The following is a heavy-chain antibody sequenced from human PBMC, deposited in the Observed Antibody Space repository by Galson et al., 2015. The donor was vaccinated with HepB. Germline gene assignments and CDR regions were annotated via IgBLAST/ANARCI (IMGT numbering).Heavy chain of an antibody. CDR3: ARDWGYDSSGGYGMDV. J-gene: IGHJ6*02. Sequence: SLRLSCAASGFTFSSYGMHWVRQAPGKGLEWVAVIWYDGSNKYYADSVKGRFTISRDNSKNTLYLQMNSLRAEDTAVYYCARDWGYDSSGGYGMDVWGQGTTVTVSS. CDR2: IWYDGSNK. CDR1: GFTFSSYG. D-gene: IGHD3-22*01. V-gene: IGHV3-33*08.